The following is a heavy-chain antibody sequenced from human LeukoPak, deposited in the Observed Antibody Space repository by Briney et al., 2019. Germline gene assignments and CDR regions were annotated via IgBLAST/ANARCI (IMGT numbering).Heavy chain of an antibody. CDR2: IYHSGST. V-gene: IGHV4-39*07. J-gene: IGHJ4*02. CDR3: ARGVPAAPYYFDY. Sequence: SETLSLTCTVSGGSITSSSSYWGWIRQPPGRGLEWIGTIYHSGSTYYNPSLKSRVTISVDTSKNQFSLKLSSVTAADTAVYYCARGVPAAPYYFDYWGQGTLVTVSS. CDR1: GGSITSSSSY. D-gene: IGHD2-2*01.